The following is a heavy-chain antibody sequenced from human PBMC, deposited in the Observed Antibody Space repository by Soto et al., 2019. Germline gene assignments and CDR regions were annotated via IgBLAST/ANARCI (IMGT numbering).Heavy chain of an antibody. D-gene: IGHD4-17*01. CDR1: GGSVSDKTYY. CDR3: ARTTAVPNSLRSRYFFDY. Sequence: SETLSLTCSVSGGSVSDKTYYWSWIRQPPGKRLEWIGYVYYSGTTNYNPSLKSRVTISVDLSKNQFSLRLSSVTTADTALYYCARTTAVPNSLRSRYFFDYWGQGTLGTVS. J-gene: IGHJ4*02. V-gene: IGHV4-61*01. CDR2: VYYSGTT.